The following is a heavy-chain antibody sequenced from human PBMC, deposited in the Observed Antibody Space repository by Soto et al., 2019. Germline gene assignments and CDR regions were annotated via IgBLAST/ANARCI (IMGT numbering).Heavy chain of an antibody. CDR2: ISGSGGST. CDR3: AKDLSGSSSPWYFDY. D-gene: IGHD6-6*01. Sequence: LRLSCAASGFTFSSYAMSWVRQAPGKGLEWVSAISGSGGSTYYADSVKGRFTISRDNSKNTLYLQMNSLRAEDTAVYYCAKDLSGSSSPWYFDYWGQGTLVTVSS. V-gene: IGHV3-23*01. CDR1: GFTFSSYA. J-gene: IGHJ4*02.